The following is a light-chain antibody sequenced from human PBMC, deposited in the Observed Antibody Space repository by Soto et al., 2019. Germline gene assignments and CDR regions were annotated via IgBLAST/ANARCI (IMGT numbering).Light chain of an antibody. CDR2: DAS. CDR3: QQSYSSPRT. Sequence: DIQMTQSPSSLSASVGGRVTITCQASQDISNYLNWYQQKPGKAPKLLIYDASNLETGVPSRFSGSGSGTDFTFTISSLQPEDIATYYCQQSYSSPRTFGQGTKVDIK. CDR1: QDISNY. V-gene: IGKV1-33*01. J-gene: IGKJ1*01.